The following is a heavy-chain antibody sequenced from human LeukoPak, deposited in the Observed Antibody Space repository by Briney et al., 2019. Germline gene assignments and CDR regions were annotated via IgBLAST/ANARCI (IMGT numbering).Heavy chain of an antibody. J-gene: IGHJ6*02. CDR3: ASTYCSGGSCYSGYYYYYGMDV. D-gene: IGHD2-15*01. CDR1: GYTFTSYY. Sequence: ASVKVSCKASGYTFTSYYMHWVRQAPGQGLEWMGIINPSGGSTSYAQKFQGRVTMTRDTSTSTVYMELSSLRSEDTAVYYCASTYCSGGSCYSGYYYYYGMDVWGQGTTVTVSS. CDR2: INPSGGST. V-gene: IGHV1-46*01.